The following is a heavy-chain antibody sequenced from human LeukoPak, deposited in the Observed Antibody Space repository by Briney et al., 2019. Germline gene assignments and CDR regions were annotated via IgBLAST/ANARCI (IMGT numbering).Heavy chain of an antibody. D-gene: IGHD3-3*01. CDR2: VHYKGST. Sequence: PSETLSLTCTVSGGSISNYYWSWIRQPPGEGLEWIGYVHYKGSTNYSPSLKSRVTISVDTSKNQFSLRLSSVTAADTAVYYCAFLDYWGQGTLVTVSS. CDR1: GGSISNYY. J-gene: IGHJ4*02. CDR3: AFLDY. V-gene: IGHV4-59*01.